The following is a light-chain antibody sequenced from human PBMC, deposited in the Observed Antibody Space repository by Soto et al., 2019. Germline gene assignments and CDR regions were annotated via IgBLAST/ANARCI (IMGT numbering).Light chain of an antibody. CDR2: KAS. Sequence: IQMTQSPSTLSGSVGDRVTITCRASQTISSWLAWYQQKPGKAPKLLIYKASSLESGVPSRFSGSGSGTEFTLTISSLQPDDFATYYCQQYNNYWKFGQGTKVDIK. CDR3: QQYNNYWK. J-gene: IGKJ1*01. CDR1: QTISSW. V-gene: IGKV1-5*03.